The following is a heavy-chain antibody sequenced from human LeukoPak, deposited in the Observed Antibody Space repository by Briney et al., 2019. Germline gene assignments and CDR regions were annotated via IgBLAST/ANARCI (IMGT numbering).Heavy chain of an antibody. D-gene: IGHD3-3*02. CDR2: INPSGGST. J-gene: IGHJ5*02. CDR3: ARVSPLNWFDP. Sequence: ASVKVSCKASGYTFTSYYMHWVRQAPGRGLEWMGIINPSGGSTSYAQKFQGRVTMTRDMSTSTVYMELSSLRSEDTAVYYCARVSPLNWFDPWGQGTLVTVSS. CDR1: GYTFTSYY. V-gene: IGHV1-46*01.